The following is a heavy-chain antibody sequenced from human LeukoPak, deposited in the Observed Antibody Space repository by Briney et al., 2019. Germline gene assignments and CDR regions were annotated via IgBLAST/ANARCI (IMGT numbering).Heavy chain of an antibody. V-gene: IGHV3-23*01. CDR3: ARDLLKVATDY. CDR2: ISGSGGST. J-gene: IGHJ4*02. Sequence: GGSLRLSCAASGFTFNNYAMNWVRQAPGKGLEWVSGISGSGGSTHYEDSVKGRFTLSRDNSKNTLYLQMNSLRAEDTAVYYCARDLLKVATDYWGQGTLVTVSS. D-gene: IGHD5-12*01. CDR1: GFTFNNYA.